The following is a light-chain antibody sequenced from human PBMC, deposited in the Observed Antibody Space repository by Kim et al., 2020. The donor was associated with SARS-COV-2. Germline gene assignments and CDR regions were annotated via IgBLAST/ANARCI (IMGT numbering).Light chain of an antibody. CDR2: AAS. CDR3: QQGYSSSYT. CDR1: KSITSY. V-gene: IGKV1-39*01. J-gene: IGKJ2*01. Sequence: SASVEERVTITCRAGKSITSYLKWYEQKPGKAPKLLIYAASTWQSGVPSRFSGSGSGTDFTLTISSLQPEDFATYYCQQGYSSSYTFGQGTKLEI.